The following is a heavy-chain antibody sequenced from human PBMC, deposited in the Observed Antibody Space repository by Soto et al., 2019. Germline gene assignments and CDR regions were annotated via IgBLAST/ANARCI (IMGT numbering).Heavy chain of an antibody. V-gene: IGHV4-31*03. CDR2: IYYSGST. D-gene: IGHD1-1*01. Sequence: PSETLALTCTVSSGSVSSCGYYWCLISQHPGKGLEWIGYIYYSGSTYSNPSLKSRVTISVDTSKTKFSLKLSPVTAADTAVYYCARSRNEVCFDYWGQGTLVTVSS. CDR1: SGSVSSCGYY. CDR3: ARSRNEVCFDY. J-gene: IGHJ4*02.